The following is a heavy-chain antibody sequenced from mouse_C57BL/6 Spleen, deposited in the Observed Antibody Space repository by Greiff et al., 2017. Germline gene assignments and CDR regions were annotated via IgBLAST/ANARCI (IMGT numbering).Heavy chain of an antibody. V-gene: IGHV1-75*01. Sequence: QVQLQQSGPELVKPGASVKISCKASGYTFTDYYINWVKQRPGQGLEWIGWIFPGSGSTYYNEKFKGKATLTVDKSSSTAYMLLSSLTSEDSAVYFCAKEKGYGSSPAWFAYWGQGTLVTVSA. J-gene: IGHJ3*01. D-gene: IGHD1-1*01. CDR3: AKEKGYGSSPAWFAY. CDR1: GYTFTDYY. CDR2: IFPGSGST.